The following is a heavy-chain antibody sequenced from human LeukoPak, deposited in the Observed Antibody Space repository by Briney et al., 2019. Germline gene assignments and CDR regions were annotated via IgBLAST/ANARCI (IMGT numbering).Heavy chain of an antibody. V-gene: IGHV1-8*01. Sequence: GASVKVSCKASGHTFTSYDINWVRQATGQGLEWMGWMNPNSGNTGYAQKFQGRVTMTRNTSISTAYMELSSLRSEDTAVYYCARGAGYSSSRGLDYWGQGTLVAVSS. CDR1: GHTFTSYD. J-gene: IGHJ4*02. CDR3: ARGAGYSSSRGLDY. CDR2: MNPNSGNT. D-gene: IGHD6-13*01.